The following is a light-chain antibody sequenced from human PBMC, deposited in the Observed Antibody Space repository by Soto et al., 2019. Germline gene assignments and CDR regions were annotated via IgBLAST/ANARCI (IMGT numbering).Light chain of an antibody. V-gene: IGLV2-23*01. CDR2: EAT. J-gene: IGLJ3*02. Sequence: QSALTQPASVSGSPGQSITISCTGSSSDVGTYDLVSWYQHHPGAAHKLMIYEATRRPSGISNRFSGSKSGNTASLTISGLQAEDEADYYCCSFAGSNSWVFGGGTKVTVL. CDR3: CSFAGSNSWV. CDR1: SSDVGTYDL.